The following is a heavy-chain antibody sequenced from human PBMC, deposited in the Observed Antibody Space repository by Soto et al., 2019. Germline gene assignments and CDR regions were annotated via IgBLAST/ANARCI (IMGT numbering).Heavy chain of an antibody. CDR1: GGSISSSSYY. J-gene: IGHJ2*01. Sequence: SETLSLTCTVSGGSISSSSYYWGWIRQPPGKGLEWIGSIYYSGSTYYNPSLKSRVTISVDTSKNQFSLKLSSVTAADTAVYYCVRDVRDILTGWVWYFDLWRDGTPVTAPS. V-gene: IGHV4-39*02. D-gene: IGHD3-9*01. CDR2: IYYSGST. CDR3: VRDVRDILTGWVWYFDL.